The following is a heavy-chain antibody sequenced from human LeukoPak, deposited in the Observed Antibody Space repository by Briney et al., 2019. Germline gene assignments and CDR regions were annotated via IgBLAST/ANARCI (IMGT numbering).Heavy chain of an antibody. CDR1: GGSISSSSYY. J-gene: IGHJ4*02. CDR2: IYYSGST. CDR3: ARVGGGYGDFDY. Sequence: SETLSLTCTVSGGSISSSSYYWSWIRQPPGKGLEWIGYIYYSGSTNYNPSLKSRVTISVDTSKNQFSLKLSSVTAADTAVYYCARVGGGYGDFDYWGQGTLVTVSS. V-gene: IGHV4-61*01. D-gene: IGHD5-12*01.